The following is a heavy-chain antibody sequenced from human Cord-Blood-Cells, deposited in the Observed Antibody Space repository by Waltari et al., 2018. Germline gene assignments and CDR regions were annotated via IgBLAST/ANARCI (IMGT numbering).Heavy chain of an antibody. Sequence: EVQLVESGGGLIQRGGSLRFSCAASGSTVSSNYLSRGRQAPGKGLEWVSVINSGGSTYYADSVKGRFTISRDNSKNTLYLQMNSLRAEDTAVYYCASGPKSYWYFDLWGRGTLVTVSS. J-gene: IGHJ2*01. CDR1: GSTVSSNY. V-gene: IGHV3-53*01. CDR2: INSGGST. CDR3: ASGPKSYWYFDL.